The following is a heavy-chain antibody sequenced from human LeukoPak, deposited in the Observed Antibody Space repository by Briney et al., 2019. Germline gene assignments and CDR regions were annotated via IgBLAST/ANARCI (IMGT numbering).Heavy chain of an antibody. CDR3: ARDSNGPAF. J-gene: IGHJ4*02. V-gene: IGHV3-53*01. Sequence: GGSLGLSCAASGFTVSNNYMSWVRQAPGKGLEWVSVIYSDGGTYYSDSVKGRFTISRDYSKNTLYLQMNSLRADDTAVYYCARDSNGPAFWGQGTLVTVSS. CDR1: GFTVSNNY. D-gene: IGHD3-22*01. CDR2: IYSDGGT.